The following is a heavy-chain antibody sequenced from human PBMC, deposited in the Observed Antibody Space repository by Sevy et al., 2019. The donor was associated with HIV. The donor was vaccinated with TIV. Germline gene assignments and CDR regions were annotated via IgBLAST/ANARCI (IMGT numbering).Heavy chain of an antibody. J-gene: IGHJ6*02. CDR1: GFTFSSYG. Sequence: GGSLRLSCAASGFTFSSYGMHWVRQAPGKGLEWVAFIRYDGSNKYYADSVKGRFTISRDNSKNTLYLQMKSLRAEDTAVYYCAKDLCSSTSCYVYYYYYGMDVWGQGTTVTVSS. CDR3: AKDLCSSTSCYVYYYYYGMDV. V-gene: IGHV3-30*02. CDR2: IRYDGSNK. D-gene: IGHD2-2*01.